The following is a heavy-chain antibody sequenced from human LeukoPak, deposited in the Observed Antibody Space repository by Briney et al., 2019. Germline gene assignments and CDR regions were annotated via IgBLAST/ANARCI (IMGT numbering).Heavy chain of an antibody. J-gene: IGHJ5*02. CDR3: ARGDGDMTTEKGWFDP. V-gene: IGHV3-30*02. Sequence: GGSLRLSCAASGFTFSSYGMHWVRQAPGKGLEWVAFIRYDGSNKYYADSVKGRFTISRDNSKNTLYLQMNSLRAEDTAVYYCARGDGDMTTEKGWFDPWGQGTLVTVSS. D-gene: IGHD4-11*01. CDR2: IRYDGSNK. CDR1: GFTFSSYG.